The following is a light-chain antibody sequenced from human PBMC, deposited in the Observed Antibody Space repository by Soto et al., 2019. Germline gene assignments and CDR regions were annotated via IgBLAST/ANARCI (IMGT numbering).Light chain of an antibody. CDR2: DAS. J-gene: IGKJ4*01. CDR3: QQYAKSPLT. Sequence: ESVLTQSPGTLSLSPGESATLSCRASQSVSRNYLAWYQQKPGQAPRLLIYDASSRATGIPDRFSGSGSETDFTLTISRLEAEDFAVYHCQQYAKSPLTFGGGTKLEIK. V-gene: IGKV3-20*01. CDR1: QSVSRNY.